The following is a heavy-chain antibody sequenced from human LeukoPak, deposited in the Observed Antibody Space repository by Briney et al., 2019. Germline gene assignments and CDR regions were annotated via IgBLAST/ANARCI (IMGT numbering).Heavy chain of an antibody. Sequence: GGSLRLSCAASGFTVSSKYMTWVRQAPGEGLEWVALIYTDDSAHYADSVKGRFTISRDNSKNTLFLQLNSLRAEDSALYYCAGGYTNTWSALWAFDIWGRGTMVTVSS. CDR1: GFTVSSKY. D-gene: IGHD6-13*01. J-gene: IGHJ3*02. CDR3: AGGYTNTWSALWAFDI. CDR2: IYTDDSA. V-gene: IGHV3-53*01.